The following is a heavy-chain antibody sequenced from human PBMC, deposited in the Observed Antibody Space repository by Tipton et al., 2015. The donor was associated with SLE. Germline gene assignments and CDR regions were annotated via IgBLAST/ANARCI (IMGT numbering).Heavy chain of an antibody. V-gene: IGHV4-4*09. CDR2: MHNSGDS. CDR3: ARGPLSGIAAAGTIDY. CDR1: GISISTHY. J-gene: IGHJ4*02. Sequence: TLSLTCKVSGISISTHYWSWIRQPPGKGLEWIGQMHNSGDSTYNPSLKSRVTMSVDTSKNHFSLKLSSVTAADTAVYYCARGPLSGIAAAGTIDYWGQGTLVTVSS. D-gene: IGHD6-13*01.